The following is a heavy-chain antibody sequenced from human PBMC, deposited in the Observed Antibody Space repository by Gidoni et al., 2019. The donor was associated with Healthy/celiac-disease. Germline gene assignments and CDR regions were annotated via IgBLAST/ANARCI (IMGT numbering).Heavy chain of an antibody. Sequence: EVQLVESGGGLVQPGGSLRLSCAASGFTFSSYWMSWVRQAPGKGREWLANIKQDGSEKYYVDSVKGRFTISRDNAKNSLYLQMNSLRAEDTAVYYCARDARVVKIDHYYGMDVWGQGTTVTVSS. CDR1: GFTFSSYW. CDR2: IKQDGSEK. CDR3: ARDARVVKIDHYYGMDV. D-gene: IGHD2-15*01. J-gene: IGHJ6*02. V-gene: IGHV3-7*01.